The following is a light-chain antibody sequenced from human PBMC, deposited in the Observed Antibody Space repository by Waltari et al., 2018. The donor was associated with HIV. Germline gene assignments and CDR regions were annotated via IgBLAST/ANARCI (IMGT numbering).Light chain of an antibody. Sequence: DIVMTQSPNSLAVSLGARATINCMSSRSILFSSDNPHCLAWYQQKPGQSHKLLIYWASTRASGVPDRFSGSGAGTNFSLNISTLQTDDVALYYCQQYYSLGPTFGGGTKVEIK. CDR2: WAS. J-gene: IGKJ4*01. CDR3: QQYYSLGPT. CDR1: RSILFSSDNPHC. V-gene: IGKV4-1*01.